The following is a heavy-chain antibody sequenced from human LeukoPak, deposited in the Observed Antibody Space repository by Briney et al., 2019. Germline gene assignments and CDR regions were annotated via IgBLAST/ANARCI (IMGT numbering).Heavy chain of an antibody. CDR3: ARVPGSSGWNYYFDY. CDR1: GFTFSNYW. CDR2: IKEDGSDK. V-gene: IGHV3-7*02. J-gene: IGHJ4*02. D-gene: IGHD6-19*01. Sequence: GGSLRFSCAASGFTFSNYWMSWVREAPGKGLEWVASIKEDGSDKYYVDSVKGRFTISRDSPKNSLFLQMNSLRAEDTAVYYCARVPGSSGWNYYFDYWGQGTLVTVSS.